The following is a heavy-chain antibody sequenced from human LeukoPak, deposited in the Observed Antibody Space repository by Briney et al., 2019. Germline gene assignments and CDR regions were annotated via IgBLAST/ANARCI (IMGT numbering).Heavy chain of an antibody. CDR3: GKRLAARPFSPPFDQ. CDR2: IGGNGVYT. J-gene: IGHJ4*02. Sequence: SGGSLRLSCAGSGFPFSDYAMSWVRQAPGKGLVWVSAIGGNGVYTYYADSVRGGFTISRDNSKNTLYLQMDSLRAEDTAIYYFGKRLAARPFSPPFDQWGRGTLVTVSS. CDR1: GFPFSDYA. V-gene: IGHV3-23*01. D-gene: IGHD6-6*01.